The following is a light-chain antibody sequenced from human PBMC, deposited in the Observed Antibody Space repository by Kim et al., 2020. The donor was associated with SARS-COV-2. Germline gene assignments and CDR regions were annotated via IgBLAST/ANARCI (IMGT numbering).Light chain of an antibody. CDR1: QSVSNY. CDR2: DAS. V-gene: IGKV3-11*01. J-gene: IGKJ4*01. Sequence: EIVLTQSPATLSVSPGERATLSCRASQSVSNYLAWYQQKPGQAPRLLIFDASKRGEGIPARFSGRGSGTDLTLTINSLECEDFAVYYCQQRSNWPLTLGGGT. CDR3: QQRSNWPLT.